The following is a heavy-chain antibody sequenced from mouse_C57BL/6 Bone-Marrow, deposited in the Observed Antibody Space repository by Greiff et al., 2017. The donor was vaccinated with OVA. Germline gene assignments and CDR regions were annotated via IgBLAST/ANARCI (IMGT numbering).Heavy chain of an antibody. CDR1: GYTFTSYW. CDR2: IYPGSGST. J-gene: IGHJ4*01. V-gene: IGHV1-55*01. CDR3: ARDSSGYVGMDY. Sequence: QVQLQQPGAELVKPGASVKMSCKASGYTFTSYWITWVKQRPGQGLEWIGDIYPGSGSTNYNEKFKSKATLTVDTSSSTAYMQLSSLASEDSAVYYCARDSSGYVGMDYWGQGTSVTVSS. D-gene: IGHD3-2*02.